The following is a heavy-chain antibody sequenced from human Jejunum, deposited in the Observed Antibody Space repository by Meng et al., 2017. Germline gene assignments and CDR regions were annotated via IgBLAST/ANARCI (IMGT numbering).Heavy chain of an antibody. CDR1: GFTFSNHP. Sequence: GESLKISCAASGFTFSNHPMHWVRQAPGKGLEWVARISHDGSNDYYADSVKGRFTISRDKSRNTLYLEMNGLRIEDTAMYYCAREGASVWSNSDYWGQGTLVTVSS. CDR3: AREGASVWSNSDY. J-gene: IGHJ4*02. D-gene: IGHD6-19*01. CDR2: ISHDGSND. V-gene: IGHV3-30*01.